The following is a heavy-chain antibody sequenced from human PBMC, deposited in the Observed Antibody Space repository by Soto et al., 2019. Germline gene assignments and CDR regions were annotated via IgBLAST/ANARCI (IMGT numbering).Heavy chain of an antibody. D-gene: IGHD6-13*01. V-gene: IGHV3-23*01. J-gene: IGHJ4*02. CDR2: ISGSGGST. Sequence: GGSLRLSCAASGFTFSSYAMSWVRQAPGKGLEWVSAISGSGGSTYYADSVKGRFTISRDNSKNTLYLQMNSLRAEDTAVYYCASNRPPGIAAAGTPPVYWGQGTLVTVSS. CDR1: GFTFSSYA. CDR3: ASNRPPGIAAAGTPPVY.